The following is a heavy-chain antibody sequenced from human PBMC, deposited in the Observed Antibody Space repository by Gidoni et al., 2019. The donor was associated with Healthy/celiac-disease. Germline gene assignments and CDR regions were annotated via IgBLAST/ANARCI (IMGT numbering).Heavy chain of an antibody. J-gene: IGHJ5*02. D-gene: IGHD3-10*01. CDR1: GGSISSGRYY. Sequence: QVQLQESGPGLVKPSQTLSLTCTVPGGSISSGRYYWSWIRQHPGKGLEWIGYIYYSGSTYYNPSLKSRVTISVDTSKNQFSLKLSSVTAADTAVYYCARDQYRDWGYGSGWFDPWGQGTLVTVSS. CDR2: IYYSGST. V-gene: IGHV4-31*03. CDR3: ARDQYRDWGYGSGWFDP.